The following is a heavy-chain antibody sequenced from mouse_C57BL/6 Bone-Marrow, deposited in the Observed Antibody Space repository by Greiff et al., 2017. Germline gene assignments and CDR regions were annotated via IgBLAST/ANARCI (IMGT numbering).Heavy chain of an antibody. CDR3: ARSGPLGRSFDY. CDR1: GYTFTSYW. J-gene: IGHJ2*01. CDR2: IYPTSGRT. D-gene: IGHD4-1*01. V-gene: IGHV1-55*01. Sequence: QVQLQQPGAELVKPGASVKMSCKASGYTFTSYWITWVKQRPGQGLDWIGDIYPTSGRTNYNKKFKSKAILTVDTSSNTAYMQLSSLTSEDSAVFYCARSGPLGRSFDYWGQGTTLTVSS.